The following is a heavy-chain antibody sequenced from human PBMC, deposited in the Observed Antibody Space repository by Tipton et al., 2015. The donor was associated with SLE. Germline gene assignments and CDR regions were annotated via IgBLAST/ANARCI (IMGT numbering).Heavy chain of an antibody. CDR3: AKEALLPPGAPYDFWSGYYRY. D-gene: IGHD3-3*01. J-gene: IGHJ4*02. V-gene: IGHV3-23*01. CDR2: ISGSGGST. CDR1: GFTFSSYA. Sequence: SLKLSCAASGFTFSSYAMSWVRQAPGKGLEWVSAISGSGGSTYYADSAKGRFTISRDNSKNTLYLQMNSLRAEDTAVYYCAKEALLPPGAPYDFWSGYYRYWGQGTLVTVSS.